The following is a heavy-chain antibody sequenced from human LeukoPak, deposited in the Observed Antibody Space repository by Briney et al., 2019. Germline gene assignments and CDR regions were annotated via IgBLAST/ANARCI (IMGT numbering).Heavy chain of an antibody. CDR3: ARETRDSNWNSVAYLDH. CDR2: FIPILNTT. D-gene: IGHD1-7*01. CDR1: GGTFSGNS. Sequence: ASVKGSCKASGGTFSGNSITWVRQAPGQGLEWMGRFIPILNTTNYAQDFQGRVTLTADKSTSTAYMELMSLGSEDTAVYYCARETRDSNWNSVAYLDHWGQGTLVTVSS. J-gene: IGHJ4*02. V-gene: IGHV1-69*08.